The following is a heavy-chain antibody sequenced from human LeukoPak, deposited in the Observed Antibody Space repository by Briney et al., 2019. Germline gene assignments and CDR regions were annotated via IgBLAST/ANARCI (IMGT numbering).Heavy chain of an antibody. CDR2: IYSGDNT. CDR3: ARGTASLGAFDI. CDR1: GFTFSSYA. Sequence: GGSLRLSCAASGFTFSSYAMSWVRQAPGKGLECVSIIYSGDNTYYADSVKGRFTISRDNSKNTLYLQMNSLRAEDTAVYHCARGTASLGAFDIWGQGTMVTVSS. V-gene: IGHV3-53*01. D-gene: IGHD3-16*01. J-gene: IGHJ3*02.